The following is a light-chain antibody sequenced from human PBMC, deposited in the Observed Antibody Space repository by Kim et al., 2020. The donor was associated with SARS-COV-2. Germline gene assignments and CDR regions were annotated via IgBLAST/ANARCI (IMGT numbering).Light chain of an antibody. CDR3: QSYDSSLRV. CDR2: GNS. CDR1: SSNIGAGYD. Sequence: QSVLTQPPSVSGAPGQRVTISCTGSSSNIGAGYDVHWYQQLPGTAPKLLIYGNSNRPSGVPDRFSGSKSGTSASLVITGLQAEDEADYYCQSYDSSLRVFGGGTQLTVL. J-gene: IGLJ2*01. V-gene: IGLV1-40*01.